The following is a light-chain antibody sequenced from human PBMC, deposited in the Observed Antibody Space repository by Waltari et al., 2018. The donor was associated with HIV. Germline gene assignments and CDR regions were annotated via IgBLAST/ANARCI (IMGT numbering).Light chain of an antibody. CDR2: DVS. CDR3: CSCANSSTFV. Sequence: QSVLTQPASVSGYPGPSIPISCTGPRSDLCGYGCVPWYKHYPDKAPKLMIYDVSKRPSGVSKRFSGSKSGNTASLTISGLQAEDEADYYCCSCANSSTFVFGSGTKVTVL. V-gene: IGLV2-23*02. CDR1: RSDLCGYGC. J-gene: IGLJ1*01.